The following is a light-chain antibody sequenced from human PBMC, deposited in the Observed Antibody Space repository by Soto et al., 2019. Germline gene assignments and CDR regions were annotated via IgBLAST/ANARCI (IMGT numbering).Light chain of an antibody. CDR1: SSNIGNNY. Sequence: QSVLTQPPSVSAAPGRKVTISCSGSSSNIGNNYVSWYQQLPGTAPKLLIDDNYKRPSGIPDRFAGSKSGTSATLGITGLQTGDEADYYCGTWDSSLSAYVFATGTKLTVL. CDR3: GTWDSSLSAYV. J-gene: IGLJ1*01. CDR2: DNY. V-gene: IGLV1-51*01.